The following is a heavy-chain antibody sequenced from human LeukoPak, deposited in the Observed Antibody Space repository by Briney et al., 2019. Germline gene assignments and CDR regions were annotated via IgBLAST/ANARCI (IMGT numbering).Heavy chain of an antibody. CDR2: IYSGGGT. Sequence: GGSLRLSCAASGFTVTTYYRSWVRQAPGKGLQWVSGIYSGGGTYYADSGKGRFTISRDKSKNTLYLQMNSLRVEDTAVYYCARGGYYGSGNEFRFDPWGQGTLVTVSS. J-gene: IGHJ5*02. V-gene: IGHV3-53*01. D-gene: IGHD3-10*01. CDR1: GFTVTTYY. CDR3: ARGGYYGSGNEFRFDP.